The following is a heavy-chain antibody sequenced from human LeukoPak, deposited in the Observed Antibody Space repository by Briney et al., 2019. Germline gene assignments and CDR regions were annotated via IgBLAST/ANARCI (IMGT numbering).Heavy chain of an antibody. Sequence: SETLSLTCAVYGGSFSGYYWSWIRQPPGKGLEWIGEINHSGSTNYNPSLKSRVTLSVDTSKNQFSLKLSSVTAADTAVYYRARGRGSSGWPFDYWGQGTLVTVSS. V-gene: IGHV4-34*01. CDR1: GGSFSGYY. J-gene: IGHJ4*02. D-gene: IGHD6-19*01. CDR2: INHSGST. CDR3: ARGRGSSGWPFDY.